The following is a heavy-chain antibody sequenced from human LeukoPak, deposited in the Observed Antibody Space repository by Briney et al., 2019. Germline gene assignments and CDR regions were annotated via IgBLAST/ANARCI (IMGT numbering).Heavy chain of an antibody. V-gene: IGHV1-46*01. D-gene: IGHD2-15*01. CDR2: INPSGGST. CDR3: AREIYCSGGSCPFVYCYYGMDV. Sequence: ASVKVSCKASGYTFTSYYMHWVRQAPGQGLEWIGIINPSGGSTSYAQKFQGRVTMTRDTSTSTVYMELSSLRSEDTAVYYCAREIYCSGGSCPFVYCYYGMDVWGQGTTVTVSS. J-gene: IGHJ6*02. CDR1: GYTFTSYY.